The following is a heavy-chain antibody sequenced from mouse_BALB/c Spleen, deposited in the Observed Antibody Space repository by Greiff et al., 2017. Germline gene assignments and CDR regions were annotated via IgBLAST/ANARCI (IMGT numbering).Heavy chain of an antibody. D-gene: IGHD2-4*01. CDR3: ARFYYDYDGYAMDY. J-gene: IGHJ4*01. CDR1: GYTFTSYW. CDR2: IYPGDGDT. Sequence: QVQLKESGAELARPGASVKLSCKASGYTFTSYWMQWVKQRPGQGLEWIGAIYPGDGDTRYTQKFKGKATLTADKSSSTAYMQLSSLASEDSAVYYCARFYYDYDGYAMDYWGQGTSVTVSS. V-gene: IGHV1-87*01.